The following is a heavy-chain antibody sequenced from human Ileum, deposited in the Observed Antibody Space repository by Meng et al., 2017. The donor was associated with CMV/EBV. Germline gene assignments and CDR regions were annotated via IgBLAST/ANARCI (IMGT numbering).Heavy chain of an antibody. CDR1: GYTFTDYN. CDR2: ISPKSGNF. V-gene: IGHV1-2*02. J-gene: IGHJ4*02. CDR3: AADTIRITAGDY. D-gene: IGHD5-18*01. Sequence: ASVKVSCKASGYTFTDYNFHWARQAPGQGLEWMAWISPKSGNFNDAQKFQGRVTVTWDTSISTAYMELSSLTSDDTATYYCAADTIRITAGDYWGQGTLVTVSS.